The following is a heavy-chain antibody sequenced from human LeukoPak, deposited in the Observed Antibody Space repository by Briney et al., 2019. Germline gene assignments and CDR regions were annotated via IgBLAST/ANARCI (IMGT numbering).Heavy chain of an antibody. CDR3: ARGGSPIVVVPAAPHGMDV. D-gene: IGHD2-2*01. CDR2: INHSGST. Sequence: SETLSLTCAVYGGSFSGYYWSWIRQPPGKGLEWIGEINHSGSTNYNPSLKSRVTILVDTSKKQFSLKLSSATAADTAVYYCARGGSPIVVVPAAPHGMDVWGKGTTVTVSS. V-gene: IGHV4-34*01. J-gene: IGHJ6*04. CDR1: GGSFSGYY.